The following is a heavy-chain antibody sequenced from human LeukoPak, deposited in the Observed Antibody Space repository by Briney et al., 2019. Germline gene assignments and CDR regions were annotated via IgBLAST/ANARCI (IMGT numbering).Heavy chain of an antibody. V-gene: IGHV4-61*02. D-gene: IGHD4-17*01. Sequence: PSETLSLTCTVSGGSISSGSYYWSWIRQPAGKGLEWIGRIYTSGSTNYNPSLKSRVTISVDTSKNQFSLKLSSVTAADTAVYYCASRIYDYGDPSSLYYYYGMDVWGQGTTVTVSS. CDR1: GGSISSGSYY. CDR2: IYTSGST. CDR3: ASRIYDYGDPSSLYYYYGMDV. J-gene: IGHJ6*02.